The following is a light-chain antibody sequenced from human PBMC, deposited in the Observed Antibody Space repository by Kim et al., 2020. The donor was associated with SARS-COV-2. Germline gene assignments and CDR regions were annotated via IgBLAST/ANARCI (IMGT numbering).Light chain of an antibody. J-gene: IGKJ1*01. CDR2: SAS. Sequence: DIQMTQSPSSLSASVGDRVTITCRASQGISTSLAWYQQKPGKVPKVLIYSASALQSGVPSRFSGSGSGTDFTLTISSLQPEDVATYYCQKYGAAPWTFGHGTKVDIK. CDR1: QGISTS. V-gene: IGKV1-27*01. CDR3: QKYGAAPWT.